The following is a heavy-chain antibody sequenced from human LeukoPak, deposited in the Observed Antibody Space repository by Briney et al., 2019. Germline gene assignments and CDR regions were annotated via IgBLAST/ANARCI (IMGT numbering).Heavy chain of an antibody. CDR1: GLIVSSNY. CDR2: IYSGGSGSTI. Sequence: GGSLRLSCAASGLIVSSNYMSWVRQAPGKGLEWVSVIYSGGSGSTISFADSVRGRFTISRDNSKNTLYLQMNSLRAEDTAVYYCAKAHGDYYFDYWGQGTLVTVSS. J-gene: IGHJ4*02. CDR3: AKAHGDYYFDY. V-gene: IGHV3-53*01. D-gene: IGHD4-17*01.